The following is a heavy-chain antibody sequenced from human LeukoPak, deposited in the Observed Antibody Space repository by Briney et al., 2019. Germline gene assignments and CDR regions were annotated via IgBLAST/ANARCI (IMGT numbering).Heavy chain of an antibody. V-gene: IGHV3-7*01. CDR1: GFTFNTYW. CDR2: IKQDGSEI. Sequence: GGSLRLSCAASGFTFNTYWMSWVHQAPGKGLEWVANIKQDGSEIYYVDSVKGRFTISRDNAKNSLYLQMNSLRAEDTAVYYCARRSGLDYWGQGTLVTVSS. D-gene: IGHD6-19*01. CDR3: ARRSGLDY. J-gene: IGHJ4*02.